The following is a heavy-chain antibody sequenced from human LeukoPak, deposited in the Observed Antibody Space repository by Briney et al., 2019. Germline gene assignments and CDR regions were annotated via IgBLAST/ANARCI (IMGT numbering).Heavy chain of an antibody. CDR2: INHSGST. J-gene: IGHJ3*02. Sequence: SETLSLTCAVYGGSFSGYYWSWIRQPPGKGLEWIGEINHSGSTNYNPSLKSRVTISVDTSKNQFSLKLSSVTAADTAVYYCASSTVGAHDAFDIWGQGTMVTVSS. D-gene: IGHD1-26*01. CDR3: ASSTVGAHDAFDI. CDR1: GGSFSGYY. V-gene: IGHV4-34*01.